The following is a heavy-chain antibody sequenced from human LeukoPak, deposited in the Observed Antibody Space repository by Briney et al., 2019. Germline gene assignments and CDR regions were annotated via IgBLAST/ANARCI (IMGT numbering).Heavy chain of an antibody. CDR2: ISGSGGST. Sequence: GGSLRLSCAASGFTVSSNYMNWVRQAPGKGLEWVSAISGSGGSTYYADSVKGRFTISRDNSKNTLYLQMNSLRAEDTAVYYCAKDLQPLEWLSPYFDYWGQGTLVTVSS. D-gene: IGHD3-3*01. J-gene: IGHJ4*02. V-gene: IGHV3-23*01. CDR3: AKDLQPLEWLSPYFDY. CDR1: GFTVSSNY.